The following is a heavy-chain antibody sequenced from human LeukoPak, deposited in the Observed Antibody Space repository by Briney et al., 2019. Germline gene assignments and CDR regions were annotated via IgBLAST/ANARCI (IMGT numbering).Heavy chain of an antibody. CDR1: GYTSTGYY. V-gene: IGHV1-2*02. CDR2: INPNSGGT. Sequence: ASVKVSCKASGYTSTGYYMHWVRQAPGQGLEWMGWINPNSGGTNYAQKFQGRVTMTRDTSISTAYMELSRLRSDDTAVYYCARDTIVVVVAATRRYYYGMDVWGQGTTVTVSS. CDR3: ARDTIVVVVAATRRYYYGMDV. D-gene: IGHD2-15*01. J-gene: IGHJ6*02.